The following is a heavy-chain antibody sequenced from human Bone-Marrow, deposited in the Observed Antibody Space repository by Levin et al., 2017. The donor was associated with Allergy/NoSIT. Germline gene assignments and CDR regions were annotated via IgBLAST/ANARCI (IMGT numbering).Heavy chain of an antibody. CDR1: GFTFSSYA. V-gene: IGHV3-30-3*01. Sequence: GESLKISCAASGFTFSSYAMHWVRQAPGKGLEWVAVISYDGSNKYYADSVKGRFTISRDNSKNTLYLQMNSLRAEDTAVYYCARGGLDVNRILTGYYGFGYFDYWGQGTLVTVSS. CDR3: ARGGLDVNRILTGYYGFGYFDY. CDR2: ISYDGSNK. D-gene: IGHD3-9*01. J-gene: IGHJ4*02.